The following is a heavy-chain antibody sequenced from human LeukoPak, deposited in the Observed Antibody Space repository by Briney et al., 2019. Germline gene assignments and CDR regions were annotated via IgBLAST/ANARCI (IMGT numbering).Heavy chain of an antibody. CDR1: GGSISSRTHY. Sequence: SETLSLTCTVSGGSISSRTHYWGWIRQPPGKGLEWIGSIYSSGSTNYNPSLKSRVTISVDTSKNQFSLRLSSVTAADTALYYCARDQGYCSGGYCYEYYFDFWGRGTLVTVSS. V-gene: IGHV4-39*07. CDR3: ARDQGYCSGGYCYEYYFDF. CDR2: IYSSGST. D-gene: IGHD2-15*01. J-gene: IGHJ4*02.